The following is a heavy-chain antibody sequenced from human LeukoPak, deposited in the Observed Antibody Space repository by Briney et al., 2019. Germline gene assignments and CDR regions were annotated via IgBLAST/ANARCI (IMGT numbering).Heavy chain of an antibody. D-gene: IGHD3-10*01. Sequence: GGSLRLSCAASGFTFSSDGMHWVRQAPGKGLEWVAFIRYDGSNKYYADSVKGRFTISRDISKNTLYLQMNSLRAEDTAVYYCARVLSGRGSLYDYYYYMDVWGKGTTVTISS. CDR1: GFTFSSDG. CDR3: ARVLSGRGSLYDYYYYMDV. CDR2: IRYDGSNK. V-gene: IGHV3-30*02. J-gene: IGHJ6*03.